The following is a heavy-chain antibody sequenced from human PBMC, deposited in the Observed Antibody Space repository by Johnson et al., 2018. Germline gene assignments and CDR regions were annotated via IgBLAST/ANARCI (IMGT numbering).Heavy chain of an antibody. CDR1: GFPFSNYW. J-gene: IGHJ1*01. Sequence: QVQLVQSGAEVQKPGASVRISCKASGFPFSNYWMHWVRQAPGQGLEWLGIIAPSGTLTSYPRKVQGRVILTRGTSTSTVYMEVCSLRSEDTSVYYCATPISAGAEYLQHWGQGTLVTVSS. CDR2: IAPSGTLT. CDR3: ATPISAGAEYLQH. V-gene: IGHV1-46*01. D-gene: IGHD3-3*01.